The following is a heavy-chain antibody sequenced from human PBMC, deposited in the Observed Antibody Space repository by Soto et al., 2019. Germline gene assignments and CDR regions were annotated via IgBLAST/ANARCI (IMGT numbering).Heavy chain of an antibody. V-gene: IGHV1-69*13. CDR1: GGTFSSYA. J-gene: IGHJ5*02. CDR2: IIPIFGTA. CDR3: ARDGVYYYDSSGYVCFDP. D-gene: IGHD3-22*01. Sequence: SVKVSCKASGGTFSSYAISWVRQAPGQGLEWMGGIIPIFGTANYAQKFQGRVTVTADESTSTAYMELSSLRSEDTAVYYCARDGVYYYDSSGYVCFDPWGQGALVTVSS.